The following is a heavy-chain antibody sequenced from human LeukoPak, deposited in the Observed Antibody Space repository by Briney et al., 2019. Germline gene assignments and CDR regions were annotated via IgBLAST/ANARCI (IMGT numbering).Heavy chain of an antibody. CDR2: MYYRGST. J-gene: IGHJ3*02. CDR3: ARVLRVMITFGGVIAADAFDI. CDR1: GDSVSSYY. Sequence: PSQTLSLTCTVSGDSVSSYYWSWIRQPLGKELEWIGYMYYRGSTKYNPSLKSRVTISIDTSKNQFSLRLSSVTAADTAVYYCARVLRVMITFGGVIAADAFDIWGQGTMVTVSS. D-gene: IGHD3-16*02. V-gene: IGHV4-59*02.